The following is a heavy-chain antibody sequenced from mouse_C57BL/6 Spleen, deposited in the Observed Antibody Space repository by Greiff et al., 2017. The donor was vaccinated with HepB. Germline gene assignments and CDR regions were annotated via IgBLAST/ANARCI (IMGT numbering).Heavy chain of an antibody. Sequence: VQLQQPGAELVMPGASVKLSCKASGYTFTSYWMHWVKQRPGQGLEWIGEIDPSDSYTNYHQQFKGKSTLTVDKSSSTAYMQLSSLTSEDSAVYYCARGASTMITTRFHYCDYWGQGTTLTVSS. V-gene: IGHV1-69*01. CDR2: IDPSDSYT. J-gene: IGHJ2*01. D-gene: IGHD2-4*01. CDR1: GYTFTSYW. CDR3: ARGASTMITTRFHYCDY.